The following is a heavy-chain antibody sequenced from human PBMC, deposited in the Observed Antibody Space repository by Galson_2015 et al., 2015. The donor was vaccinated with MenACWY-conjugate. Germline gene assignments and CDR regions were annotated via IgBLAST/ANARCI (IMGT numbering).Heavy chain of an antibody. CDR1: GYNFTNFW. D-gene: IGHD5-18*01. CDR3: ARHPVNPAMFLDS. J-gene: IGHJ4*02. V-gene: IGHV5-10-1*01. Sequence: QSGAEENKPGESLWISFMASGYNFTNFWLSWVSQMSGEGLESMAKITPRDSYANYNSTFQGHVTISAYKSTGTAFLQWSSLKSSDAVVYFCARHPVNPAMFLDSWGQGTLVTVSS. CDR2: ITPRDSYA.